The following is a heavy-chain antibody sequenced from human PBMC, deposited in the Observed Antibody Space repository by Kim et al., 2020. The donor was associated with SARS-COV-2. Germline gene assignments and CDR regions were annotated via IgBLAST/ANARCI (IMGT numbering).Heavy chain of an antibody. CDR2: INHSGST. J-gene: IGHJ2*01. Sequence: SETLSLTCAVYGGSFSGYYWSWIRQPPGKGLEWIGEINHSGSTNYNPSLKSRVTISVDTSKNQFSLKLSSVTAADTAVYYCARDGVVPAASSYWYFDLWGRGTLVTVSS. CDR3: ARDGVVPAASSYWYFDL. V-gene: IGHV4-34*01. CDR1: GGSFSGYY. D-gene: IGHD2-2*01.